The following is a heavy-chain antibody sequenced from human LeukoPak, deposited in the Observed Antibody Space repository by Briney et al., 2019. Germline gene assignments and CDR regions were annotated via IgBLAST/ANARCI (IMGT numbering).Heavy chain of an antibody. CDR3: ARKIDY. V-gene: IGHV3-53*01. J-gene: IGHJ4*02. CDR1: GFTFSSYA. CDR2: IYSGGST. Sequence: GGSLRLSCAASGFTFSSYAMSWVRQAPGKGLEWVSVIYSGGSTYYADSVKGRFTISRDNSKDTLYLQMNSLRAEDTAVYYCARKIDYWGQGTLVTVSS.